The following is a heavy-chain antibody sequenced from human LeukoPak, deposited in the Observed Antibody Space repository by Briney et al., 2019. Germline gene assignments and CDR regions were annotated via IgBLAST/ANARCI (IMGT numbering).Heavy chain of an antibody. CDR1: GFTFSSYE. Sequence: GGSLRLSCVASGFTFSSYEVNWLRQSPGKGLEWVSYISGSGTTKYYADSVKGRFTISRDNAKNSLYLQMNSLRAEDTAVYYCARSVQWLPYWGQGTLVTVSA. V-gene: IGHV3-48*03. CDR2: ISGSGTTK. D-gene: IGHD6-19*01. J-gene: IGHJ4*02. CDR3: ARSVQWLPY.